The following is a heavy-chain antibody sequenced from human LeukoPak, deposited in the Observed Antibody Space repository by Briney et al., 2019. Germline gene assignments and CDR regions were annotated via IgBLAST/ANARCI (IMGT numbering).Heavy chain of an antibody. J-gene: IGHJ3*02. D-gene: IGHD4-17*01. CDR2: IKSKTDGGTT. Sequence: PGGSLRLSCAASGFTFSNAWMSWVRQAPGKGLEWVGRIKSKTDGGTTDYAAPVKGRFTISRDDSKNTLYLQVNSLRTEDTAVYYCTTVGTTVTTDAFDIWGQGTMVTVSS. CDR3: TTVGTTVTTDAFDI. V-gene: IGHV3-15*01. CDR1: GFTFSNAW.